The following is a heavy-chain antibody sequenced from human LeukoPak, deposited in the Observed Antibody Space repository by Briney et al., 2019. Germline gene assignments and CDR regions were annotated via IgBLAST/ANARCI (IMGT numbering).Heavy chain of an antibody. J-gene: IGHJ5*02. Sequence: SETRSLTCSVSNGSMTSDSYYWAWVRQPPGKGLEGIGSIFYSGEKYYSSSLKSRFTVSLHKSQKNFSLRLSSVTAADTAVYYCASLWIVATWFDAWGQGALVTVSS. V-gene: IGHV4-39*02. CDR1: NGSMTSDSYY. CDR2: IFYSGEK. D-gene: IGHD2-2*03. CDR3: ASLWIVATWFDA.